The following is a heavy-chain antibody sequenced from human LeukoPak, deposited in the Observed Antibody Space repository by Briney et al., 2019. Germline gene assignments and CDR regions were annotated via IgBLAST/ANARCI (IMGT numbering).Heavy chain of an antibody. J-gene: IGHJ4*02. V-gene: IGHV4-4*07. Sequence: SETLSLTCTVSGGSISSYYWSWIRQPAGKGLEWIGRIYTSGSTNYNPSLKSRVTISVDKSKNQFSLKLSSVTAADTAVYYCARAGARSGSYYDYSGQGTLVTVSS. CDR1: GGSISSYY. CDR3: ARAGARSGSYYDY. CDR2: IYTSGST. D-gene: IGHD1-26*01.